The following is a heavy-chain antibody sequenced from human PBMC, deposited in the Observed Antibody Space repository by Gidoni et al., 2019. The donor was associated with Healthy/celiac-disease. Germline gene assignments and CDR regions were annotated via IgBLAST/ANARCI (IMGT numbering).Heavy chain of an antibody. J-gene: IGHJ6*02. Sequence: EVQLLESGGGLVQPGGSLRLSCAASGFNFSSYAMSWVRQAPGKGLEWFSAISGSGGSTYYADSVKGRFTISRDNSKNTLYLQMNSLRAEDTAVYYCAKLGITGTHHDYGMDVWGQGTTVTVSS. CDR1: GFNFSSYA. CDR2: ISGSGGST. V-gene: IGHV3-23*01. D-gene: IGHD1-7*01. CDR3: AKLGITGTHHDYGMDV.